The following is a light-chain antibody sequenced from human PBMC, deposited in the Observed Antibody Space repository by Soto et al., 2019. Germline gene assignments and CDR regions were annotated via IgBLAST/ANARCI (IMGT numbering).Light chain of an antibody. CDR2: GAS. J-gene: IGKJ5*01. CDR3: QQYGTSPIT. Sequence: ENVLTQSPGTLSLSPGERATLSCRASQTVSSYLTWYQQRPGQAPRLLIYGASKRATGIPDRFSGSGSGTDFTLTISRLEPEDFALYYFQQYGTSPITFGQGTRLEI. CDR1: QTVSSY. V-gene: IGKV3-20*01.